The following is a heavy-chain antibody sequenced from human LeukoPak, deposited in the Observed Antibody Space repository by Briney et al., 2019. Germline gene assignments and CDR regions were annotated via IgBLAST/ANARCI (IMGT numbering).Heavy chain of an antibody. CDR2: ISDTGAGT. Sequence: GGSLRLSRAASGFTFSDYAMTWVRQAPGKGLEWVSSISDTGAGTYYADPVKGRFTISRDNSKNTLFLQMNSLRAEDTAVYSCAKNQWELTDWGQGTLVTVSS. CDR3: AKNQWELTD. D-gene: IGHD1-26*01. J-gene: IGHJ4*02. CDR1: GFTFSDYA. V-gene: IGHV3-23*01.